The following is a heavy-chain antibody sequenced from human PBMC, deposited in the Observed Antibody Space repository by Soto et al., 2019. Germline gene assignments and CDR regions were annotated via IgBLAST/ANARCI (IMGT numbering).Heavy chain of an antibody. D-gene: IGHD3-22*01. CDR2: IYYSGST. V-gene: IGHV4-39*01. CDR3: ARRRIVGNDAFDI. Sequence: SETLSLTCTVSGGSISSSSYYWGWIRQPPGKGLEWIGSIYYSGSTYYNPSLKSRVTISVDTSKNQFSLKLSSVTAADTAVYYCARRRIVGNDAFDIWGQGTMVTVSS. CDR1: GGSISSSSYY. J-gene: IGHJ3*02.